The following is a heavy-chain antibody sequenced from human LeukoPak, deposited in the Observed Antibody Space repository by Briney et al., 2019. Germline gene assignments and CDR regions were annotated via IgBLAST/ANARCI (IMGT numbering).Heavy chain of an antibody. J-gene: IGHJ5*02. CDR3: AKDYFAIVVVVPAAVNWFDP. Sequence: PGGSLRLSCAASGFTFSSYGMHWVRQAPGKGLEWVAFIRYDGSNKYYADSVKGRFTISRDNSKNTLYLQMNSLRAEDAAVYYCAKDYFAIVVVVPAAVNWFDPWGQGTLVTVSS. CDR2: IRYDGSNK. V-gene: IGHV3-30*02. CDR1: GFTFSSYG. D-gene: IGHD2-2*01.